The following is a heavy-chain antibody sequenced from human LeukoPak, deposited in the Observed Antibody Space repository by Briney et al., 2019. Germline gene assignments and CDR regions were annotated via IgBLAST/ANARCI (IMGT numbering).Heavy chain of an antibody. V-gene: IGHV4-4*07. CDR3: ARRGYDWLLWAFDI. CDR1: GGSISSYY. D-gene: IGHD5-12*01. J-gene: IGHJ3*02. CDR2: IYTSGST. Sequence: PSETLSLTCTVSGGSISSYYWSWIRQPAGKGLEWIWRIYTSGSTNYNPSLKSRATMSVDTSKNQFSLKLSSVTAADTAVYYCARRGYDWLLWAFDIWGQGTMVTVSS.